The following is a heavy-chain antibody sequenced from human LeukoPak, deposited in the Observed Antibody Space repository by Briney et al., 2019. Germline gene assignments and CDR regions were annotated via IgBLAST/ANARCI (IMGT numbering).Heavy chain of an antibody. CDR2: IYTSGNT. J-gene: IGHJ3*02. CDR3: ARDTNWNDAFDI. D-gene: IGHD1-1*01. CDR1: GGSISSGSYY. Sequence: SQTLSLTCTVSGGSISSGSYYWSWIRQPAGKGLEWIGRIYTSGNTYYNPSLKSRVTISVDTSKSQFSLKLSSVTAADTAVYYCARDTNWNDAFDIWGQGTMVTVSS. V-gene: IGHV4-61*02.